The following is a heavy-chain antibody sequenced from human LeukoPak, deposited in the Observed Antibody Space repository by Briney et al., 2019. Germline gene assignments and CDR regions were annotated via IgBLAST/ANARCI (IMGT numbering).Heavy chain of an antibody. V-gene: IGHV4-39*01. CDR1: GGSISTSSYF. D-gene: IGHD3-22*01. CDR2: IYYSGST. J-gene: IGHJ4*02. CDR3: ARRHYYDSSGYHYYFDD. Sequence: SETLSLTCTVSGGSISTSSYFWGWIRQPPGKGLEWIGNIYYSGSTYYNPSLKSRVTISVDTSKNQFSLKVSSVTAADTAVYYCARRHYYDSSGYHYYFDDWGQGTLVTVSS.